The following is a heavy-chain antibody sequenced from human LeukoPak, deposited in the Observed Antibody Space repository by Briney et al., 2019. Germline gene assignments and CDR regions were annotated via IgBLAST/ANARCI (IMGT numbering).Heavy chain of an antibody. CDR2: SDSEDGDP. Sequence: ASVKVSCKVAGYSLSDMSVHWIRQAPGRGLEWMGSSDSEDGDPVYAQKFEGRLTMTEDTSTDTAYMDLSSLRFEDTAVYYCARDDRGYYGNWFDPWGQGTLVTVSS. CDR3: ARDDRGYYGNWFDP. J-gene: IGHJ5*02. CDR1: GYSLSDMS. V-gene: IGHV1-24*01. D-gene: IGHD3-3*01.